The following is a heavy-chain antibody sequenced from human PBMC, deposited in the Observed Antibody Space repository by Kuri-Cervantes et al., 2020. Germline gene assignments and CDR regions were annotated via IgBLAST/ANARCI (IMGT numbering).Heavy chain of an antibody. CDR2: IWYDGSNK. D-gene: IGHD5-12*01. CDR3: ARIRLGAIVATMRDGMDV. J-gene: IGHJ6*02. CDR1: GFTFSNYA. Sequence: GESLKISCEASGFTFSNYAMSWVRQAPGKGLEWVAVIWYDGSNKYYADSVKGRFTISRDNSKNTLYLQMNSLRAEDTAVYYCARIRLGAIVATMRDGMDVWGQGTTVTVSS. V-gene: IGHV3-33*08.